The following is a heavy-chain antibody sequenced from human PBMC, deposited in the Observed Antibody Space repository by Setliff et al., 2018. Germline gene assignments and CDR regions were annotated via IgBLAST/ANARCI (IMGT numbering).Heavy chain of an antibody. CDR3: ARDRVTTIENYYYCYGMDV. CDR2: IYYSGST. D-gene: IGHD4-17*01. V-gene: IGHV4-39*07. CDR1: GGSISSSSYY. J-gene: IGHJ6*02. Sequence: PSETLSLTCTVSGGSISSSSYYWGWIRQPPGKGLEWIGRIYYSGSTYYNPSPKSPVTISVDTSKNQFSLKLSSVTAADTAVYYCARDRVTTIENYYYCYGMDVWGQGTTVTVSS.